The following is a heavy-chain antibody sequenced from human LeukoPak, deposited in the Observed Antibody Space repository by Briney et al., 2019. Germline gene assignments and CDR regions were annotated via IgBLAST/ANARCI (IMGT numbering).Heavy chain of an antibody. V-gene: IGHV3-30*02. Sequence: GGSLRLSCAASGFTFSSYGMHWVRQAPGKGLEWVAFIPYDGSNKYYADSVKGRFTISRDNSKNTLYLQMNSLRAEDTAVYYCAKDGSDIVGPATFDIWGQGTTVTVSS. CDR1: GFTFSSYG. CDR3: AKDGSDIVGPATFDI. CDR2: IPYDGSNK. J-gene: IGHJ3*02. D-gene: IGHD2-21*01.